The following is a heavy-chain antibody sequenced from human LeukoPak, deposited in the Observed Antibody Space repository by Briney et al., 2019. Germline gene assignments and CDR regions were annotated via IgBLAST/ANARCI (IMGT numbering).Heavy chain of an antibody. V-gene: IGHV1-2*02. CDR1: GYTFTGYS. Sequence: ASVKVSCKASGYTFTGYSVHWVRLAPGQGLEWMGWINPNSGGTKCALKFQGRVTMTRDTSISTAYMELSRLTSDDTAVYYCARDLSIAAPGTDFDYWGQGTLVTVSS. CDR3: ARDLSIAAPGTDFDY. CDR2: INPNSGGT. J-gene: IGHJ4*02. D-gene: IGHD6-13*01.